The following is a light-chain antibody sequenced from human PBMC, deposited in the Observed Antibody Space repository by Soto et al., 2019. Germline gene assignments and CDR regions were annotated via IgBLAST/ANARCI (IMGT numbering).Light chain of an antibody. J-gene: IGKJ4*01. CDR3: QQYGSSPLT. CDR1: QSVTSTY. CDR2: GVS. Sequence: ENVLTQSPGTLSLSPGERATLSCRASQSVTSTYFAWYQQRPGQAPRLLIYGVSNRATGIPDRFSGSGSGTDFTLSISRLEPEDSAVYYCQQYGSSPLTFGGGTKVEI. V-gene: IGKV3-20*01.